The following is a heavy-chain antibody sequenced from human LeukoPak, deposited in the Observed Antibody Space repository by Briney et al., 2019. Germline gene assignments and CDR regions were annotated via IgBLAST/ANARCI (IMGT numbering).Heavy chain of an antibody. CDR1: GFTFSSYW. CDR3: VRGLRGPDS. V-gene: IGHV3-74*03. D-gene: IGHD3-16*01. J-gene: IGHJ4*02. Sequence: GGSLRLSCAASGFTFSSYWMHWVRQAPGKGLVWVSRIDNDGASTVYADSVKGRFTVPRDNAKNTLYLQMNRLRAEDTAVYYCVRGLRGPDSWGQGTLVIVSP. CDR2: IDNDGAST.